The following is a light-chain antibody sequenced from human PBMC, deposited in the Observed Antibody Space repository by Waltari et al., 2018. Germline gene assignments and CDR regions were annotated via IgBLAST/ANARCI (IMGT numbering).Light chain of an antibody. CDR3: LQDYNYPHT. CDR2: KAS. CDR1: QGIRSD. V-gene: IGKV1-6*02. J-gene: IGKJ2*01. Sequence: AIQMTQSPSSLSASVGDRVTITCRASQGIRSDLGWDQQKPGKAPKLLIYKASTLQSGVPSRFSGSGSGTEFTLTISSLQPDDFATYYCLQDYNYPHTFGQGTKLEIK.